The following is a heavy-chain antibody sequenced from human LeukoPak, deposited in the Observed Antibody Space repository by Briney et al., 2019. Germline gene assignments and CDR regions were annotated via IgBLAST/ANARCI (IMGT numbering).Heavy chain of an antibody. CDR3: ARECSSTPCYWTLDY. Sequence: GGSLRLSCAASGFTFSTYWMSWVRQAPGKGLEWVANIKQDGSEKYYVDSVKGRFTISRDNAKNSLYLQLNSLRAEDTAVYYCARECSSTPCYWTLDYWGQGTLVTVSS. CDR2: IKQDGSEK. CDR1: GFTFSTYW. V-gene: IGHV3-7*01. J-gene: IGHJ4*02. D-gene: IGHD2-2*01.